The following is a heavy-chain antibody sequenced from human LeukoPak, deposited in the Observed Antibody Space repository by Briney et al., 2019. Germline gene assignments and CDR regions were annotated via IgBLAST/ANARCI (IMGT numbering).Heavy chain of an antibody. Sequence: GGSLRLSCTVSGLSFSTAWISWIRQAPGKGLGWVGRIKSNTDGGTVNYAAPVKGRSTISRDDSKNTVFLQMNSLETEDTAMYFCTTAERRYYSHDFWGQGTLVTVSS. J-gene: IGHJ4*02. CDR2: IKSNTDGGTV. CDR1: GLSFSTAW. D-gene: IGHD3-10*01. V-gene: IGHV3-15*01. CDR3: TTAERRYYSHDF.